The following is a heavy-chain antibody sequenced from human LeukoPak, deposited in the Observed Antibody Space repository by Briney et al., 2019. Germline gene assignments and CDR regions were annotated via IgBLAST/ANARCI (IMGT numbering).Heavy chain of an antibody. CDR1: GGSISISTYY. D-gene: IGHD5-18*01. CDR3: ARDRVQIWSYVGTFDH. CDR2: SHYSGTT. J-gene: IGHJ4*02. Sequence: SETLSLTCTVSGGSISISTYYWGWIRQPPGKGLEWIGSSHYSGTTYYNPSLKSRVTISVDTSKNQFSLKLSSVTAADTAVYYCARDRVQIWSYVGTFDHWGQGSLVTVSS. V-gene: IGHV4-39*02.